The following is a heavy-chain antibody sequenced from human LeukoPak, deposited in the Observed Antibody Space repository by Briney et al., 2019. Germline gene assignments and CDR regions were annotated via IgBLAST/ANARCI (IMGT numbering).Heavy chain of an antibody. CDR2: INHNGNVN. CDR1: GFTFSSYW. J-gene: IGHJ5*02. CDR3: ARGGGKWFRPNANWFDP. D-gene: IGHD3-22*01. V-gene: IGHV3-7*01. Sequence: GGSLRLSCAASGFTFSSYWMNWARQAPGKGLEWVASINHNGNVNYYVDSVKGRFTISRDNAKNSLYLQMNSLRAEDTAVYYCARGGGKWFRPNANWFDPWGQGTLVTVSS.